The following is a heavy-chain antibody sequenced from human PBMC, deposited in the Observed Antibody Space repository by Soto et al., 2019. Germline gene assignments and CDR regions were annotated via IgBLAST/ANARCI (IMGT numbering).Heavy chain of an antibody. J-gene: IGHJ5*01. CDR2: IYHTGST. CDR1: GGSFNSGGYS. CDR3: ARDNTGSLDS. Sequence: SETLSLTYVVSGGSFNSGGYSWSWIRQPPGKGLEWIGFIYHTGSTHYTPSLESRVTISVDRSKNEMYLRLRSVTAADTAVYYCARDNTGSLDSWGQGTLVTVSS. V-gene: IGHV4-30-2*01. D-gene: IGHD3-10*01.